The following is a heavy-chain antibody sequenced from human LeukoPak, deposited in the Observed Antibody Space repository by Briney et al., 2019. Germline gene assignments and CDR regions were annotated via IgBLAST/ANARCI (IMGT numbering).Heavy chain of an antibody. V-gene: IGHV4-59*01. D-gene: IGHD3-10*01. Sequence: SETLSLTCTVSAGSISSYYWSWIRQPPGKGLEWIGYIYYSGSTNYNPSLKSRVTISVDTSKNQFSLKLSSVTAADTAVYYCAREYGSTVWGQGTTVTVSS. CDR2: IYYSGST. CDR3: AREYGSTV. CDR1: AGSISSYY. J-gene: IGHJ6*02.